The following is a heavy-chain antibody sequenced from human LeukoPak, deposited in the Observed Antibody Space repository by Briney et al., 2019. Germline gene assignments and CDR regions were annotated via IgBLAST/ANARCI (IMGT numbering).Heavy chain of an antibody. Sequence: GGSLRLSCAASGFTFSSYAMIWVRQAPGKGLQWFSVISASGASTYNADSVKGRFTISRDNSKNTLYLQMNSLRVEDTALYFCAKGVSTRPLYYFDYWGQGTLVTVSS. D-gene: IGHD6-6*01. V-gene: IGHV3-23*01. CDR2: ISASGAST. J-gene: IGHJ4*02. CDR1: GFTFSSYA. CDR3: AKGVSTRPLYYFDY.